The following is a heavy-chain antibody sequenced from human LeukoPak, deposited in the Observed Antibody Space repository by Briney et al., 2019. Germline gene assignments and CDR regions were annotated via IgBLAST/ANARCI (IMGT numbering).Heavy chain of an antibody. CDR3: ARDLASSSLDYYYYYYMDV. Sequence: ASVTVSCKASGYTFTGYYMHWVRQAPGQGLEWMGWINPNSGGTNYAQKFQGRVTMTRDTSISTAYMELSRLRSDDTAVYYCARDLASSSLDYYYYYYMDVWGKGTTVTVSS. J-gene: IGHJ6*03. CDR1: GYTFTGYY. V-gene: IGHV1-2*02. CDR2: INPNSGGT. D-gene: IGHD6-6*01.